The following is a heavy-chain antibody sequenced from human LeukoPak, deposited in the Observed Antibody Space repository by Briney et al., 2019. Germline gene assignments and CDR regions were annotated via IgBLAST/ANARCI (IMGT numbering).Heavy chain of an antibody. Sequence: XQTLSLTCAVSGGSISSGGYYWSWLRQHPGTGLEWIGYIYYSGGTYYNPSLKSRVTISVDTSKNQFSLKLSSVTAADTAVYYCARGQMATSHFDYWGQGTLVTVSS. V-gene: IGHV4-31*11. J-gene: IGHJ4*02. CDR3: ARGQMATSHFDY. CDR1: GGSISSGGYY. CDR2: IYYSGGT. D-gene: IGHD5-24*01.